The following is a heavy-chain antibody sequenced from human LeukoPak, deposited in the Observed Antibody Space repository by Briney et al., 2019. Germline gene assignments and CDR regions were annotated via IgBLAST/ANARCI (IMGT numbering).Heavy chain of an antibody. J-gene: IGHJ3*02. CDR1: GGPFSSYT. V-gene: IGHV1-69*02. Sequence: ASVKVSCKASGGPFSSYTINWVRLVPGQGLEWMGRIFPIIDMANYAQKFHGRVTIIADKSTNTAYMEPSGLRPEDTAVYYCARGRGEMATIKGCAFDIWGQGTMVTVSS. CDR3: ARGRGEMATIKGCAFDI. D-gene: IGHD5-24*01. CDR2: IFPIIDMA.